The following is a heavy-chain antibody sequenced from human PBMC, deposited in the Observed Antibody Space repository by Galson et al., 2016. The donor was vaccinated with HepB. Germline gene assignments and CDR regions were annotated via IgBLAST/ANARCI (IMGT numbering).Heavy chain of an antibody. D-gene: IGHD5-12*01. CDR2: INPSGDST. V-gene: IGHV1-46*02. CDR1: GYTFNNYY. J-gene: IGHJ4*02. CDR3: ARVGEDIVATTAGFEH. Sequence: SVKVSCKASGYTFNNYYMHWVRQAPGQGPEWMGIINPSGDSTTYAQKFHGRVTVTRDTSTSTAYMELISLTSEDTAVYYCARVGEDIVATTAGFEHWGQGTLVTVSS.